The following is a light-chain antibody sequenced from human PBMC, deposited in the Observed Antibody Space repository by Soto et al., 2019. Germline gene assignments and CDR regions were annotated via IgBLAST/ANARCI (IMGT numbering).Light chain of an antibody. CDR2: GAS. Sequence: EIVLTQSPGTLSLSPGEAVTLSCRASQTVLSSYVAWYQQKPGQPPRLLIYGASSRATGIPDRFSGSGSGTDFTLTISRLEHEDFGVFYCQQYGNPPQTFGQGTRVEV. CDR1: QTVLSSY. CDR3: QQYGNPPQT. J-gene: IGKJ1*01. V-gene: IGKV3-20*01.